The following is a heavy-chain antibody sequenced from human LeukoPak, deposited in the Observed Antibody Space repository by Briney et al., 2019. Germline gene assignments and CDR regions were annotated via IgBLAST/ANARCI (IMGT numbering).Heavy chain of an antibody. Sequence: GWSLRLSSAASGFTFSDYYMSWIRQAPGKGLERVSYISSSSSYTNYADSVKDRFTISRDNAKNSVYLQMNSLRAEDTAVYYCARDRAQYYYGSGSYRPYYYYGMDVWGQGTTVTVSS. CDR2: ISSSSSYT. CDR3: ARDRAQYYYGSGSYRPYYYYGMDV. CDR1: GFTFSDYY. J-gene: IGHJ6*02. V-gene: IGHV3-11*05. D-gene: IGHD3-10*01.